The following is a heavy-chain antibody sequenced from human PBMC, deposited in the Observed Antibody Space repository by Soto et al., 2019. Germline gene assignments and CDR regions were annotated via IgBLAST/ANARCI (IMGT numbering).Heavy chain of an antibody. V-gene: IGHV3-43*01. CDR3: AKDFSYGRYYYYGMDV. Sequence: AGGSLRLSCAASGFTFDDFTMHWVRQAPGKGLGWVSLISWDGGSTYYADSVKGRFTISRDNSKNSLYLQMNSLRTEDTALYYCAKDFSYGRYYYYGMDVWGQGTTVTVSS. D-gene: IGHD1-26*01. CDR1: GFTFDDFT. J-gene: IGHJ6*02. CDR2: ISWDGGST.